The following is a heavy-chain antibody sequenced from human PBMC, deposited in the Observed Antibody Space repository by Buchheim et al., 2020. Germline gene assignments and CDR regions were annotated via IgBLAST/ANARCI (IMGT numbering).Heavy chain of an antibody. CDR1: GFTFSSYA. D-gene: IGHD6-13*01. J-gene: IGHJ6*02. CDR2: ISYDGSNK. CDR3: ARENWQQLVRNHYYGMDV. Sequence: QVQLVESGGGVVQPGRSLRLSCAASGFTFSSYAMHWVRQAPGKGLEWVAVISYDGSNKYYADSVKGRFTISRDNSKNTLYLQMNSLRAEDTAVYYCARENWQQLVRNHYYGMDVWGQGTT. V-gene: IGHV3-30*01.